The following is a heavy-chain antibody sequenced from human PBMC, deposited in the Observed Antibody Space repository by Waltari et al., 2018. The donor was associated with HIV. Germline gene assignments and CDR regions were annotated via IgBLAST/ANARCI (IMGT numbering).Heavy chain of an antibody. Sequence: QVQLVESGGGVVQPGRSLRLSCAASGFTLSNHGMHWLRQAPGKGLEWVAVLSYDGSDKYYADSVRGRFTISRDNSKNTLYLQMNNLRAEDTAVYFCARRGVLTYYYTMDVWGQGTTVTVSS. V-gene: IGHV3-33*05. CDR2: LSYDGSDK. D-gene: IGHD3-10*01. CDR1: GFTLSNHG. J-gene: IGHJ6*02. CDR3: ARRGVLTYYYTMDV.